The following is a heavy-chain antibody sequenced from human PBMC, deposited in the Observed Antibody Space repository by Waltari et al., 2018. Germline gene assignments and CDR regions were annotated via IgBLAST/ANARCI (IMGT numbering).Heavy chain of an antibody. CDR1: GFSFSTYW. CDR2: IREDGSDK. D-gene: IGHD2-2*01. J-gene: IGHJ4*02. V-gene: IGHV3-7*01. CDR3: ANSPVESGATGSVKPWGFDY. Sequence: EVQLVESVGGLVQPGGSLRLSCKASGFSFSTYWMSWVRQAQGKGLEWVARIREDGSDKYYVDSGKGRFTISRDNAKTSLYLQMNSLRAEDTAVYFCANSPVESGATGSVKPWGFDYWGQGNLVTVSS.